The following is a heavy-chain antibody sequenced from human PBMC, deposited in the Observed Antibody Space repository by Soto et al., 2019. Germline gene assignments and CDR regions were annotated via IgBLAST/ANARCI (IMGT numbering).Heavy chain of an antibody. J-gene: IGHJ4*02. CDR1: GGSISSADYY. CDR2: FHSSGST. Sequence: SETLSLTCTVSGGSISSADYYWSWIRQPPGKGLEWIGYFHSSGSTNYNPSLKSRVTISVDKSKNQFSLNLSSVTAADTAVYYCARDQNGSGNYYTRYFDYWGQGTLVTVSS. V-gene: IGHV4-30-4*01. D-gene: IGHD3-10*01. CDR3: ARDQNGSGNYYTRYFDY.